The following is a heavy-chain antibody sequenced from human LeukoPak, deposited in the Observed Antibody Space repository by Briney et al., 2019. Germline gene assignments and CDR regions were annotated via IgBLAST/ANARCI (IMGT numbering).Heavy chain of an antibody. D-gene: IGHD3-16*01. CDR3: ARRARGGGVSKRGLTYYFDY. CDR2: IIHVGST. CDR1: GGSFSGYY. J-gene: IGHJ4*02. Sequence: SETLSLTCAVYGGSFSGYYWSWIRQPPGKGLEWVGEIIHVGSTNYNPSLKSRVTISVDTSKNQYSLKLSSVTAADTAVDYCARRARGGGVSKRGLTYYFDYWGQGTLVTVSS. V-gene: IGHV4-34*12.